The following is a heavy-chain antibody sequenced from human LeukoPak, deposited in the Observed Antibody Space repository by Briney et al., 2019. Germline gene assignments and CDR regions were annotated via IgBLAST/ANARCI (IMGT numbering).Heavy chain of an antibody. CDR3: ARGTYGMDV. V-gene: IGHV4-4*07. J-gene: IGHJ6*02. CDR1: GGSISSYY. CDR2: MHSSGST. Sequence: PSETLSLTCTVSGGSISSYYWSWVGQPAGKGLEWIGRMHSSGSTDYNPSLKSRVTMSADTSKNQFSLILSSVTAADTAIYYCARGTYGMDVWGQGTTVTVSS.